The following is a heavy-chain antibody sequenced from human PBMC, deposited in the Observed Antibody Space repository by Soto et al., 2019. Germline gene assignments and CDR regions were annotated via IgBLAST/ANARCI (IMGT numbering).Heavy chain of an antibody. CDR1: GFTFSSDG. D-gene: IGHD3-3*01. V-gene: IGHV3-33*01. J-gene: IGHJ6*02. Sequence: SLRLSCAASGFTFSSDGMHWVRQAPGKGLEWVAVIWYDGSNKYYADSVKGRFTISRDNSKNTLYLQMNSLRAEDTAVYYCARDRVGYYLYYYYGMDVWGQGTTVTVSS. CDR2: IWYDGSNK. CDR3: ARDRVGYYLYYYYGMDV.